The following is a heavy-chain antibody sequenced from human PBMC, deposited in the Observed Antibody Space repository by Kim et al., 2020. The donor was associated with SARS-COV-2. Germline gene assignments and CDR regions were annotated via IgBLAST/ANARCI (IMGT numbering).Heavy chain of an antibody. D-gene: IGHD1-26*01. J-gene: IGHJ5*02. CDR3: VKESRWAPPSWFDP. V-gene: IGHV3-64D*09. CDR2: ISSNGGST. CDR1: GFTFSSYA. Sequence: GGSLRLSCSASGFTFSSYAMHWVRQAPGKGLEYVSAISSNGGSTYYADSVKGRFTISRDNSKNTLYLQMSSLRAEDTAVYYCVKESRWAPPSWFDPWGQGTLVTVSS.